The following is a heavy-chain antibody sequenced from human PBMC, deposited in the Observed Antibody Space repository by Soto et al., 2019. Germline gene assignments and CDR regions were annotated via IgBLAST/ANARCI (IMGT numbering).Heavy chain of an antibody. Sequence: QVQLVESGGGVVQPGRSLRLSCAASGFTFSSYGMHWVRQAPGKGLEWVAVIWYDGSNNYYADSVKGRFTISRDNSKNPLYLQMNSLRAEGTAGYYCARDLGVGEMATITGGGFDYWGQGTLVTVSS. CDR2: IWYDGSNN. CDR1: GFTFSSYG. CDR3: ARDLGVGEMATITGGGFDY. V-gene: IGHV3-33*01. J-gene: IGHJ4*02. D-gene: IGHD5-12*01.